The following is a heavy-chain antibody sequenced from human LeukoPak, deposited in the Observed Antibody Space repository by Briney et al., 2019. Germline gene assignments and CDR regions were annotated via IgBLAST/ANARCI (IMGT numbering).Heavy chain of an antibody. V-gene: IGHV1-2*04. Sequence: ASVKVSCKASGYTFTGYYMHWVRQAPGQGLEWMGWINPNSGGTNYAQKFQGWVTMTRDTSISTAYMELRSLRSDDTAVYYCARLYSSSWSFDYWGQGTLVTVSS. D-gene: IGHD6-13*01. J-gene: IGHJ4*02. CDR2: INPNSGGT. CDR1: GYTFTGYY. CDR3: ARLYSSSWSFDY.